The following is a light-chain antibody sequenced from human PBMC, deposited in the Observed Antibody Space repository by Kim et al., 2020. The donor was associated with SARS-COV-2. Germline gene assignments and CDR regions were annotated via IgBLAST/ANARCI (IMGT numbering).Light chain of an antibody. CDR2: QDS. CDR3: QAWDSSTVV. Sequence: GSPGQTASITCSGDKLGDKYACWYQQKPGQSPVLVIYQDSKRPSGIPERFSGSNSGNIATLTISGTQAMDEADYYCQAWDSSTVVFGGGTRLTVL. CDR1: KLGDKY. J-gene: IGLJ2*01. V-gene: IGLV3-1*01.